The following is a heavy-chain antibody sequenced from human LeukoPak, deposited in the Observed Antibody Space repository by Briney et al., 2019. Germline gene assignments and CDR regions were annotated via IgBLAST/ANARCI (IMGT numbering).Heavy chain of an antibody. V-gene: IGHV3-7*04. Sequence: GSLRLSCAASGFTFSSYWMSWVRQAPGKGLEWVANIKQDGSEKYYVDSVKGRFTISRDNAKNSLYLQMNSLRAEDTAVYYCARGTIAAAGYYYFDYWGQGTQVTVSS. CDR2: IKQDGSEK. CDR1: GFTFSSYW. D-gene: IGHD6-13*01. J-gene: IGHJ4*02. CDR3: ARGTIAAAGYYYFDY.